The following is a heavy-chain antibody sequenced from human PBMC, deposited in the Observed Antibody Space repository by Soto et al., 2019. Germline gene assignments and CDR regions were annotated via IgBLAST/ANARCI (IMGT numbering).Heavy chain of an antibody. Sequence: SETLSLTCAVSGYSISSGYYWGWIRQPPGKGLEWIGSIYHSGSTYYNPSLKSRVTISVDTTKNQFSLKLSSVTAADTAVYYCAREWNSYNYKDYYYYGMDVWGQGTTVTVYS. CDR1: GYSISSGYY. CDR3: AREWNSYNYKDYYYYGMDV. D-gene: IGHD1-1*01. CDR2: IYHSGST. J-gene: IGHJ6*02. V-gene: IGHV4-38-2*02.